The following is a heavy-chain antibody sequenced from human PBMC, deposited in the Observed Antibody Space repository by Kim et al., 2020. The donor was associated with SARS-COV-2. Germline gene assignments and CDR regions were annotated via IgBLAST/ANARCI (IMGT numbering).Heavy chain of an antibody. V-gene: IGHV3-23*01. Sequence: GGSLRLSCAASGFTFSSYAMSWVRQAPGKGLQWVSTISGSGDNTYYADSVKGRFTISRDNSKSTLYLQMNTLRAEDTAVYYCAGIPLRAIIIIPSVDSWGQGTLVTVSS. D-gene: IGHD3-10*01. CDR2: ISGSGDNT. CDR3: AGIPLRAIIIIPSVDS. CDR1: GFTFSSYA. J-gene: IGHJ4*02.